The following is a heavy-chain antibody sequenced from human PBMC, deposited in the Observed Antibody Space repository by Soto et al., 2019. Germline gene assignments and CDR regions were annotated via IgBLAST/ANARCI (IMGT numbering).Heavy chain of an antibody. CDR1: GYSFTSYW. CDR3: ARHITWGGSSRGGHYYYYGMDV. V-gene: IGHV5-51*01. J-gene: IGHJ6*02. Sequence: GESLKISCKGSGYSFTSYWIGWVRQMPGKGLEWMGIIYPGDSDTRYSPSFQGQVTISADKSISTAYLQWSSLKASDTAMYYCARHITWGGSSRGGHYYYYGMDVWGQGTTVTVSS. CDR2: IYPGDSDT. D-gene: IGHD6-6*01.